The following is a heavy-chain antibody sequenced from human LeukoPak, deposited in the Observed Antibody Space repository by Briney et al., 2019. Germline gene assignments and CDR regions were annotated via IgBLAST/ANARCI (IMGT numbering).Heavy chain of an antibody. Sequence: KPSETLSLTCTVSGGSINGYYWSWIRQPPGKGLEWIGYISYSGSTNYNPSLKSRVTISVDTKQFSLKLSSVTAADTAVYYCAREHPGAFDIWGQGTVVTVSS. V-gene: IGHV4-59*01. CDR1: GGSINGYY. CDR2: ISYSGST. D-gene: IGHD7-27*01. CDR3: AREHPGAFDI. J-gene: IGHJ3*02.